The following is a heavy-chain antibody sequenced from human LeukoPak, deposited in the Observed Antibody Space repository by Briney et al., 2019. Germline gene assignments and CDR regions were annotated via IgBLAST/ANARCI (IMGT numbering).Heavy chain of an antibody. CDR3: ARDKIRGNYHYGMDV. D-gene: IGHD3-3*02. CDR1: GGSISSSSYY. CDR2: IYYSGST. J-gene: IGHJ6*02. Sequence: SETLSLTCTVSGGSISSSSYYWGWIRQPPGKGLEWIGSIYYSGSTYYNPSLKSRVTISVDTSKNQFSLKLSSVTAADTAVYYCARDKIRGNYHYGMDVWGQGTTVTVSS. V-gene: IGHV4-39*07.